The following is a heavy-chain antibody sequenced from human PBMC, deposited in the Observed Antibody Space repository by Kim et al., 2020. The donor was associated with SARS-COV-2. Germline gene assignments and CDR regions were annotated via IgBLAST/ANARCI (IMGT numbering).Heavy chain of an antibody. V-gene: IGHV3-23*01. D-gene: IGHD6-19*01. CDR2: ISGSGGST. J-gene: IGHJ4*02. Sequence: GGSLRLSCAASGFTFSSYAMSWVRQAPGKGLEWVSAISGSGGSTYYADSVKGRFTISRDNSKNTLYLQMNSLRAEDTAVYYCAKEEGYSSGWYAASNFDYWGQGTLVTVSS. CDR1: GFTFSSYA. CDR3: AKEEGYSSGWYAASNFDY.